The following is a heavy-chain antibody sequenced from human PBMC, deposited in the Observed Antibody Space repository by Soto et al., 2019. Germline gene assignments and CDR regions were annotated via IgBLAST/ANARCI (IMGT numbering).Heavy chain of an antibody. CDR3: AREDSSGWNPFDY. J-gene: IGHJ4*02. D-gene: IGHD6-19*01. V-gene: IGHV3-21*01. Sequence: EVQLVESGGGLVKPGGSLRLSCAASGFTFSSYSMNWVRQAPGKGLEWVSSISSSSSYIYYADSVKGRFTISRDNAKNSLYLQMNSLRAEDTAVYYCAREDSSGWNPFDYWGRGTLVTVSS. CDR1: GFTFSSYS. CDR2: ISSSSSYI.